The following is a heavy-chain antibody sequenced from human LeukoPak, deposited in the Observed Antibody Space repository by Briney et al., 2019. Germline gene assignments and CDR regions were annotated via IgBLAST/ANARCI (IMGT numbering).Heavy chain of an antibody. J-gene: IGHJ4*02. Sequence: PSETLSLTCAVYGGSFSGYYWSWIRQPPGKGLEWIGEINHSGSTNYNPSLKSRVTMSVDTSKNQFSLKLSSVTAADTAVYYCARGSGSSWYFIDYWGQGTLVTVSS. D-gene: IGHD6-13*01. CDR3: ARGSGSSWYFIDY. CDR1: GGSFSGYY. V-gene: IGHV4-34*01. CDR2: INHSGST.